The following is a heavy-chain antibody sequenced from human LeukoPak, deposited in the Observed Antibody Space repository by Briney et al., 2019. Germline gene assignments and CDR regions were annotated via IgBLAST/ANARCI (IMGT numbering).Heavy chain of an antibody. CDR2: INPNSGAT. Sequence: GASVKVSCKASGYTFTDYHMHWVRQAPGQGLEWMAWINPNSGATDYAQKLQGRVTMTRDTSTSTAYMELSRLRSDDTAVYYWARLNGNHFDYWGQGTLVTVSS. CDR1: GYTFTDYH. D-gene: IGHD1-14*01. J-gene: IGHJ4*02. CDR3: ARLNGNHFDY. V-gene: IGHV1-2*02.